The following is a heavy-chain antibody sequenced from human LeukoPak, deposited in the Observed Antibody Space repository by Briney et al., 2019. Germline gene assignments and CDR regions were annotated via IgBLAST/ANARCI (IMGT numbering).Heavy chain of an antibody. CDR2: IYYSGST. Sequence: PSETLSLTCTVSGGSISSSSYYWGWIRQPPGKGLEWIGSIYYSGSTYYNPSLKSRVTISVDTSKNQFSLKLSSVTAADTAVYYCARGPVFPPRYGMDVWGQGTTVTVSS. CDR1: GGSISSSSYY. V-gene: IGHV4-39*01. D-gene: IGHD1-14*01. CDR3: ARGPVFPPRYGMDV. J-gene: IGHJ6*02.